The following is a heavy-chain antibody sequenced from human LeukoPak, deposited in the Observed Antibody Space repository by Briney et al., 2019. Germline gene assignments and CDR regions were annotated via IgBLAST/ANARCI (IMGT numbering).Heavy chain of an antibody. J-gene: IGHJ3*02. CDR3: ARGGAFHAFDI. CDR2: VNNDGTGT. CDR1: GFTFASYW. V-gene: IGHV3-74*01. Sequence: GGSLRLSCAASGFTFASYWMYWVRQAPEKGLVCISRVNNDGTGTIYADSVKGRFTISRDNAKNTVFLQLNSLRTEDTAVYYCARGGAFHAFDIWGQGTMVTVSS.